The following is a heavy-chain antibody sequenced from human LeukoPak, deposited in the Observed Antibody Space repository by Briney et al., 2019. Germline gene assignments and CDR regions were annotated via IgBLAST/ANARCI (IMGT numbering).Heavy chain of an antibody. CDR3: ARLPPLYGGNAYLQLMEDY. CDR1: GGSFSGYY. V-gene: IGHV4-59*05. Sequence: PSETLSLTCGVSGGSFSGYYWTWIRQPPGKGLEWIGSIYYSGSTYYNPSLKSRVTISVDTSKNQFSLKLSSVTAADTAVYYCARLPPLYGGNAYLQLMEDYWGQGTLVTVSS. D-gene: IGHD2-15*01. CDR2: IYYSGST. J-gene: IGHJ4*02.